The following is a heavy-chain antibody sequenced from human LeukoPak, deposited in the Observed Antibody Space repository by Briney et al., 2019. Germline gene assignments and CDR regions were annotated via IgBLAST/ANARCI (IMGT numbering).Heavy chain of an antibody. V-gene: IGHV3-74*01. CDR3: ATSTYADDVSVDI. J-gene: IGHJ3*02. D-gene: IGHD2-2*01. CDR1: GCTFSSYW. Sequence: GGSLRLSCAASGCTFSSYWIHWVRQAPGQGLVWVARIRGDGSSISYADSVKGRFTISRDNAKNTLYLQMNSLRAEDTAMYYCATSTYADDVSVDIWVQGTMVTVSS. CDR2: IRGDGSSI.